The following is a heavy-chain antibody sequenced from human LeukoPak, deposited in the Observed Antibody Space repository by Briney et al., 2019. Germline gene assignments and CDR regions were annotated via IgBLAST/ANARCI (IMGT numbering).Heavy chain of an antibody. CDR2: IYTGGST. J-gene: IGHJ2*01. V-gene: IGHV4-4*07. CDR3: ARAGSYARYFDL. D-gene: IGHD1-26*01. CDR1: GGSISTYY. Sequence: SETLSLTCTVSGGSISTYYWSWIRQTAGKGLEWIERIYTGGSTNYNPSLKSRVTMSVDTSKNQFSLKVTSVTAADTAVYYCARAGSYARYFDLWGRGTLVTVSS.